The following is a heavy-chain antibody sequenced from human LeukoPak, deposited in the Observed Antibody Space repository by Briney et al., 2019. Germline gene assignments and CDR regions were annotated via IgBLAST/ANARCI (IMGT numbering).Heavy chain of an antibody. CDR1: GGSFSGYY. V-gene: IGHV4-34*01. J-gene: IGHJ6*02. CDR2: INHSGST. Sequence: SETLSLTCGVYGGSFSGYYWSWSRQPPGKGLEWIGEINHSGSTNYNPSLRSRVTISVNTSKNQFSLKLSSVTAADTAVCYCSRGPASSLPYYYYGMDVWGQGTTVTVSS. CDR3: SRGPASSLPYYYYGMDV. D-gene: IGHD6-13*01.